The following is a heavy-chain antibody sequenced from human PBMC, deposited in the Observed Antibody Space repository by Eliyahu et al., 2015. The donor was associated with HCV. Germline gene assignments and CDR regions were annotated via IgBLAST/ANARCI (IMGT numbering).Heavy chain of an antibody. D-gene: IGHD5-24*01. V-gene: IGHV3-21*01. J-gene: IGHJ4*02. CDR3: ARGAYGGYNSVGVADY. Sequence: EVQLVESGGGLFKPGGSLRLSCAASGFTFSSYSMNWVRQAPGKGLELVSSISSSSSYIYYADSVKGRFTISRDNAKNSLYLQMNSLRAEDTAVYYCARGAYGGYNSVGVADYWGQGTLVTVSS. CDR2: ISSSSSYI. CDR1: GFTFSSYS.